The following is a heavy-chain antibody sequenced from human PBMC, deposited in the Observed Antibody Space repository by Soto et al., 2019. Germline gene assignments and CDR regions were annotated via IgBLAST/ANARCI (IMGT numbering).Heavy chain of an antibody. Sequence: ASVKVSCKASGYTFTSYYMHWVRQAPGQGLEWMGIINPSGGSTSYAQKFQGRVTMTRDTSTSTVYMELSSLRSEDTAVYYCARNPPPRDSSSWYYFDYWGQGTLVTVSS. CDR2: INPSGGST. CDR1: GYTFTSYY. CDR3: ARNPPPRDSSSWYYFDY. J-gene: IGHJ4*02. D-gene: IGHD6-13*01. V-gene: IGHV1-46*01.